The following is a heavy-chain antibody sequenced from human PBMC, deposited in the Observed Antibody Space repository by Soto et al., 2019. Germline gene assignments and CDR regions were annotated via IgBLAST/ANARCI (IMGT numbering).Heavy chain of an antibody. V-gene: IGHV1-8*01. Sequence: ASVKVSCKASGYTFTSYDINWVRQATGQGLEWMGWMNPNSGNTGYAQKFQGRVTMTRNTSISTAYMELSSLRSEDTAVYYCALLVVAATNLDYWGQGTLVTVSS. CDR1: GYTFTSYD. CDR3: ALLVVAATNLDY. D-gene: IGHD2-15*01. CDR2: MNPNSGNT. J-gene: IGHJ4*02.